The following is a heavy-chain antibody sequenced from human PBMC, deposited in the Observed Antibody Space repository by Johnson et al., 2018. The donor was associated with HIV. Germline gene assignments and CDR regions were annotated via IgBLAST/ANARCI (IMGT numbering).Heavy chain of an antibody. Sequence: VQLVESGGGLVQPGGSLRLSCAASGFTVSSNYMTWVRQGPGKGLEWVSVINSGGGTYYADSVTGRFTISRDNDKNSLYLQMNSLRAEDTAVYYCARPNNWGSSSDAFDIWGQGTMVTVSS. J-gene: IGHJ3*02. CDR3: ARPNNWGSSSDAFDI. CDR1: GFTVSSNY. D-gene: IGHD7-27*01. CDR2: INSGGGT. V-gene: IGHV3-66*01.